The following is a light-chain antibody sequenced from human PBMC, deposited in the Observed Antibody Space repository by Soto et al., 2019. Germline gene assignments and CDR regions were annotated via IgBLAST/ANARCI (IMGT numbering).Light chain of an antibody. Sequence: DIQMTQSPSTLSASVGDRVTITCRASQSVSSLLAWYQQKPGKDPKLLIYEASSLESGVPSRFSGSGSGKEFTLNISSLQPDDFATYYCQQYNSYSWTFGQGTKVDIK. J-gene: IGKJ1*01. CDR2: EAS. CDR1: QSVSSL. V-gene: IGKV1-5*03. CDR3: QQYNSYSWT.